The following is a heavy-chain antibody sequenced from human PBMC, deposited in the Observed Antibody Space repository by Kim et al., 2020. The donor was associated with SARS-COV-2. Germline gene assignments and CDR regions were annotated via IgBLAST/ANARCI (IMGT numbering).Heavy chain of an antibody. CDR1: GFTFDDYA. D-gene: IGHD5-12*01. CDR2: ISGDGGST. J-gene: IGHJ6*02. CDR3: AKEGGYSGYEYYYYGMDV. Sequence: GGSLRLSCAASGFTFDDYAMHWVRQAPGKGLEWVSLISGDGGSTYYADSVKGRFTISRDNSKNSLYLQMNRLRTEDTALYYCAKEGGYSGYEYYYYGMDVWGQGTTVTVSS. V-gene: IGHV3-43*02.